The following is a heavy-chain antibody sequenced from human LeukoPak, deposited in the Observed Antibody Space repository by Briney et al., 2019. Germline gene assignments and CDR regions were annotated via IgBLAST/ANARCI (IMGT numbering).Heavy chain of an antibody. J-gene: IGHJ4*02. CDR3: ARDFRAAN. CDR1: GYTFTSYD. V-gene: IGHV1-2*02. CDR2: INPNSGGT. Sequence: ASVKLSCKASGYTFTSYDINWVRQAPGQGLEWMGWINPNSGGTNYAQKFQGRVTMTRDTSISTAYMEPSRLRSDDTAVYYCARDFRAANWGQGTLVTVSS.